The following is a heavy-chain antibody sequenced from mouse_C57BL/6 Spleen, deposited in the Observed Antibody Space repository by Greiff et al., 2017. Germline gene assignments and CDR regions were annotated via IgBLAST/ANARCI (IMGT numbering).Heavy chain of an antibody. D-gene: IGHD4-1*01. CDR1: GYTFTSYW. J-gene: IGHJ4*01. CDR3: ASDLTVYAMDY. Sequence: QVQLQQPGAELAKPGASVKLSCKASGYTFTSYWMHWVKQRPGQGLEWIGYINPSSGYTKYNQKFKDKATMTADKSSSTAYMQLSSLTYEDSAFYYCASDLTVYAMDYWGQGTSVTVSS. CDR2: INPSSGYT. V-gene: IGHV1-7*01.